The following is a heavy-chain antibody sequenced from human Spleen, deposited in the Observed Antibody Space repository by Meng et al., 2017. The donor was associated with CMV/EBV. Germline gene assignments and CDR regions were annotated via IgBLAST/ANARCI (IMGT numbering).Heavy chain of an antibody. CDR1: GGSFSGYY. CDR2: INHSGST. Sequence: GSLRLSCAVYGGSFSGYYWSWIRQPPGKGLEWIGEINHSGSTNYNPSLKSRVTISVDTSKNQFSLKLSSVTAADTAVYYCARFENIVVVPAAKWMGWFDPWGQGTLVTVSS. J-gene: IGHJ5*02. D-gene: IGHD2-2*01. CDR3: ARFENIVVVPAAKWMGWFDP. V-gene: IGHV4-34*01.